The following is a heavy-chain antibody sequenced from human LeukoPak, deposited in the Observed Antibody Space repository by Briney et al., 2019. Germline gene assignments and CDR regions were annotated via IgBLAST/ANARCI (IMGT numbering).Heavy chain of an antibody. Sequence: GGSLRLSCAASGFTFDDYGMSWVRQAPGKGLEWVSGINWNGGSTGYADSVKGRFTISRDNAKNSLYLQMNSLRAEDTAVYYCARAPAYSNYKYYYMDVWGKGTTVTVSS. J-gene: IGHJ6*03. D-gene: IGHD4-11*01. V-gene: IGHV3-20*04. CDR2: INWNGGST. CDR1: GFTFDDYG. CDR3: ARAPAYSNYKYYYMDV.